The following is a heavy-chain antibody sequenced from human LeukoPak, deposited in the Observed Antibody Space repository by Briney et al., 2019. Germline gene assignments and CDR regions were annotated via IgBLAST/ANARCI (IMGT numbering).Heavy chain of an antibody. CDR3: ASDYYDSHAFDI. V-gene: IGHV3-33*08. Sequence: GGSLRLSCAASGFTFSNYWMSWIRQAPGKGLEWVAFIRYDGSNKYYADSVKGRFTISRDNSKNTLYLQMNSLRAEDTAVYYCASDYYDSHAFDIWGQGTMVTVSS. D-gene: IGHD3-22*01. J-gene: IGHJ3*02. CDR2: IRYDGSNK. CDR1: GFTFSNYW.